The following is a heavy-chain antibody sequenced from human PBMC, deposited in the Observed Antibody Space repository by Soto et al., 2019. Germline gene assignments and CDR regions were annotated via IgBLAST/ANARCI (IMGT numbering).Heavy chain of an antibody. D-gene: IGHD6-19*01. CDR3: ARGGAVADQYYYYGMDV. CDR1: GYIFTNYG. CDR2: ISNYNGNT. V-gene: IGHV1-18*01. Sequence: ASVKVSCKASGYIFTNYGVSWVRQAPGQGLEWMGWISNYNGNTNYAQNLRGRVTMTTDTSTYTAYMELRSLRSDDTAVYYCARGGAVADQYYYYGMDVWGQGTTVTVSS. J-gene: IGHJ6*02.